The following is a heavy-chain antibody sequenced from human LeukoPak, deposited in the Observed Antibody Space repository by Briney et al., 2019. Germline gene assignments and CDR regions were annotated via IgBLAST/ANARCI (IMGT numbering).Heavy chain of an antibody. CDR3: ARLGGATRMRRGYFDY. V-gene: IGHV4-39*07. J-gene: IGHJ4*02. CDR1: GGSISSSSYY. D-gene: IGHD1-26*01. CDR2: IYYSGST. Sequence: SETLSLTCTVSGGSISSSSYYWGWIRQPPGKGLEWIGNIYYSGSTYYNPSLKSRVTISVDTSKNQFSLKLSSVTAADTAVYYCARLGGATRMRRGYFDYWGQGTLVTVSS.